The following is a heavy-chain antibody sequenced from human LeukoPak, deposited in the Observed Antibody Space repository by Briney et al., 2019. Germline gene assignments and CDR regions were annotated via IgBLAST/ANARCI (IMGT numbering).Heavy chain of an antibody. Sequence: ASVKVSCKASGYTFTNYYMHWVRQAPGQGLEWMGIINPSGGSTSYAQKFQGRVTMTRDMSTSTVYMELSSLRSEDTAVYYCAREGTMVRGVKSPFYYYYMNVWGKGTTVTVSS. V-gene: IGHV1-46*01. CDR3: AREGTMVRGVKSPFYYYYMNV. CDR1: GYTFTNYY. CDR2: INPSGGST. D-gene: IGHD3-10*01. J-gene: IGHJ6*03.